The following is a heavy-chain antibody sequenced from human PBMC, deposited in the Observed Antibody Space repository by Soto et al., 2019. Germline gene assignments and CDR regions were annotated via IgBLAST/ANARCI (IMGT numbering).Heavy chain of an antibody. V-gene: IGHV1-3*01. CDR3: ARAGDFWSGYEALYGMDV. J-gene: IGHJ6*02. Sequence: QVQLVQSGAEVKKPGASVKVSCQASGYTFTSYAMHWVRQAPGQRLEWMGWINAGNGNTKYSQKFQGRVTITRDTSASTAYMELSSLRSEDTAVYYCARAGDFWSGYEALYGMDVWGQGTTVTVSS. D-gene: IGHD3-3*01. CDR2: INAGNGNT. CDR1: GYTFTSYA.